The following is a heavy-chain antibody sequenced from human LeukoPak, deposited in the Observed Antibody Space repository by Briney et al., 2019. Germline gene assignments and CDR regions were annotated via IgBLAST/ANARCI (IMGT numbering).Heavy chain of an antibody. D-gene: IGHD2-21*01. Sequence: SETLSLTCTVSGGSIISNDYYWGWIRQPPGKGLEWIGSIYYSGSTYYNPSLKSRVTISVDTSKNQFSLKLSSVTAADTAVYYCARHSIPGPIDYWGQGTLVTVSS. CDR3: ARHSIPGPIDY. J-gene: IGHJ4*02. V-gene: IGHV4-39*01. CDR1: GGSIISNDYY. CDR2: IYYSGST.